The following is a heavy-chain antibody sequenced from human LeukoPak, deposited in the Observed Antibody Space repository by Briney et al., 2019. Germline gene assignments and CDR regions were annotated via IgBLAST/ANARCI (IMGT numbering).Heavy chain of an antibody. CDR1: GGAFSSYA. J-gene: IGHJ1*01. CDR3: AASIVGLTYGEDFQH. Sequence: SVKVSCKASGGAFSSYAISWVRQAPEQGLEWMGGIIPIFGTPNYAQKFQGRVTITTDESTSTAYMELNSLRAEDTAVYYCAASIVGLTYGEDFQHWGQGTLVTVSS. V-gene: IGHV1-69*05. CDR2: IIPIFGTP. D-gene: IGHD1-26*01.